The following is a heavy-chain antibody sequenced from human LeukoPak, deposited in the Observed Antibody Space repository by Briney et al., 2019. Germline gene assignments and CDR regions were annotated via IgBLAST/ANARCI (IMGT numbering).Heavy chain of an antibody. J-gene: IGHJ4*02. Sequence: GRSLRLSCAASGFTFSSYGMHWVRQAPGKGLEWVAVISYDGTKRHYADSVKGRVTISRDNSKITLYLYMNSLRAEDTAVYHCAKDSSPVGYDDPSLVDYWGQGTLVTVSS. CDR1: GFTFSSYG. V-gene: IGHV3-30*18. D-gene: IGHD5-12*01. CDR3: AKDSSPVGYDDPSLVDY. CDR2: ISYDGTKR.